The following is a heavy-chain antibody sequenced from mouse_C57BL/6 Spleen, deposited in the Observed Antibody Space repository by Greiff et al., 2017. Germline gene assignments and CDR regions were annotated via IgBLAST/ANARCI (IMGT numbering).Heavy chain of an antibody. CDR2: IRSKSSNYAT. V-gene: IGHV10-3*01. J-gene: IGHJ4*01. D-gene: IGHD1-1*01. Sequence: EVQRVESGGGLVQPKGSLKLSCAASGFTFNTYAMHWVRQAPGKGLEWVARIRSKSSNYATYYADSVKDRFTISRDDSQSMLYLQMNNLKTEDTAMYYCVSSYYGSSHRAMDYWGQGTSVTVSS. CDR1: GFTFNTYA. CDR3: VSSYYGSSHRAMDY.